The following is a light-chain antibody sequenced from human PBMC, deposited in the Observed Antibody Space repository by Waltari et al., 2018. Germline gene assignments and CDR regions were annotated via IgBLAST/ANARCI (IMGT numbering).Light chain of an antibody. CDR3: SSYAVSNNLL. Sequence: QSALTQPPSASGSPGQSATISCTGTSSDVGGYNYVSWYHQHPSKAPKFMIYEVNKRPCGFPDRFSGSKSGNTAYLPVSGLQAEDEAEYYCSSYAVSNNLLFGGGTKLTVL. J-gene: IGLJ2*01. CDR1: SSDVGGYNY. V-gene: IGLV2-8*01. CDR2: EVN.